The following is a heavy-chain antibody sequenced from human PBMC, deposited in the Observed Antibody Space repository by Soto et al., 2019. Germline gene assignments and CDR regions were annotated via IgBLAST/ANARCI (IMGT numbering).Heavy chain of an antibody. CDR2: ISSTSSTI. D-gene: IGHD4-17*01. CDR1: GFTFSTYS. J-gene: IGHJ4*02. Sequence: EVQLVESGGGLVQPGGSLRLPCAASGFTFSTYSMNWVRQAPGKGLEWLSFISSTSSTIYYTESVKGRFTISRDNAKNSLYLQMNSLRAEDTAVYYCARSGTYGDYGGYWGQGTLVTVSS. CDR3: ARSGTYGDYGGY. V-gene: IGHV3-48*01.